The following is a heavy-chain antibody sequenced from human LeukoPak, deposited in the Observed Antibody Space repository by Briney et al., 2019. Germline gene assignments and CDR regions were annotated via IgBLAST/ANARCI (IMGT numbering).Heavy chain of an antibody. D-gene: IGHD3-9*01. CDR1: GFTFSDYY. V-gene: IGHV3-11*01. CDR3: ARWALRYFDWLLYSDYYFDY. Sequence: GGSLRLSCAASGFTFSDYYMSWIRQAPGKGLERVSYISSSGSTIYYADSVKGRFTISRDNAKNSLYLQMSSLRAEDTAVYYCARWALRYFDWLLYSDYYFDYWGQGTLVTVSS. CDR2: ISSSGSTI. J-gene: IGHJ4*02.